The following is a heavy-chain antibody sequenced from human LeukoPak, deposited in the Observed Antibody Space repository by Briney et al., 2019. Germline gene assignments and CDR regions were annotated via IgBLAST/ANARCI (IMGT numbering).Heavy chain of an antibody. V-gene: IGHV1-2*02. CDR3: ARAADSSGYYYNYLYFDY. CDR1: GYTFTGYY. J-gene: IGHJ4*02. CDR2: INPNSGGT. D-gene: IGHD3-22*01. Sequence: ASVKVFCKASGYTFTGYYMHWVRQAPGQGLEWMGWINPNSGGTNYAQKFQGRVTMTRDTSISTAYMELSRLRSDDTAVYYCARAADSSGYYYNYLYFDYWGQGTLVTVSS.